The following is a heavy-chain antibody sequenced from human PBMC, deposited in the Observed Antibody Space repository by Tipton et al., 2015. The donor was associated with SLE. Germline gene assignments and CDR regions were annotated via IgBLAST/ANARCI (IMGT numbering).Heavy chain of an antibody. CDR1: GYTLTSYY. V-gene: IGHV1-46*01. J-gene: IGHJ4*02. D-gene: IGHD3-10*01. Sequence: QLVQSGAEVKKPGASVKVSCKAFGYTLTSYYMHWVRQAPGQGLEWMGIINPRGGNIDYAQKLQGRVTMTRDTSTSTVYMELSSLRSEDAAVYYCARDLGSGSYLDYWGQGTLVTVSS. CDR3: ARDLGSGSYLDY. CDR2: INPRGGNI.